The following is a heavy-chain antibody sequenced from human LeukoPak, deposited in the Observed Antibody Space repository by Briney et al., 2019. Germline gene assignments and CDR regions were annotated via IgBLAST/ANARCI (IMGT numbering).Heavy chain of an antibody. CDR1: GGSISSYY. CDR3: ARGMMQWLPKRGDAFDI. V-gene: IGHV4-59*01. Sequence: SETLSLTCTVSGGSISSYYWSWIRQPPGKGLEWIGYIYYSGSTNYNPSLKSRVTISVDTSKNQFSLKLSSVTAADTAVYYCARGMMQWLPKRGDAFDIWGQGTMVTVSS. D-gene: IGHD6-19*01. J-gene: IGHJ3*02. CDR2: IYYSGST.